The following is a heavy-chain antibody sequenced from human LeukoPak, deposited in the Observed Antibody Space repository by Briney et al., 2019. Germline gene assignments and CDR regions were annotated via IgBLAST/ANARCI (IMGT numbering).Heavy chain of an antibody. CDR1: GGSISSYY. Sequence: ASETLSLTCTVSGGSISSYYWSWIRQPPGKGLEWIGYIYYSGSTNYNPSLKSRVTISVDTSKNQFSLKLSSVTAADTAGYYCARHALGYCSSTSCYTTPDSHFDYWGQGTLVTVSS. J-gene: IGHJ4*02. V-gene: IGHV4-59*08. D-gene: IGHD2-2*02. CDR3: ARHALGYCSSTSCYTTPDSHFDY. CDR2: IYYSGST.